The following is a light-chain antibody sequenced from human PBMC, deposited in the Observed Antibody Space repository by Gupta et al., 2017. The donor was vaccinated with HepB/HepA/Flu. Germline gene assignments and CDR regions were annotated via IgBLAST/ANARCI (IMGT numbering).Light chain of an antibody. J-gene: IGLJ2*01. CDR2: YDS. CDR3: QVWDSSSDHPV. V-gene: IGLV3-21*04. CDR1: NIGSKN. Sequence: SYVLTPPPPVSVASGMTARCSCGGNNIGSKNVHWYQQKPGRAAVLVIYYDSDRRAGIAARCSGCNSGKTDTLTISRVEAGEEEYDYCQVWDSSSDHPVFGGGTKLTVL.